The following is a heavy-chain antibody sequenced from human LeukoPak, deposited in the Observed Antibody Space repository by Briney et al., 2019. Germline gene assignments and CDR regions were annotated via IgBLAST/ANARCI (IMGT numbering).Heavy chain of an antibody. V-gene: IGHV1-69*05. CDR1: GGTLSSYA. CDR3: AIYSGSYHDY. Sequence: SVKVSCKASGGTLSSYAISWVRQAPGQGLEWMGRIIPIFGTANYAQKFQGRVTITTDESTSTAYMELSSLRSEDTAVYYCAIYSGSYHDYWGQGTLVTVSS. D-gene: IGHD1-26*01. CDR2: IIPIFGTA. J-gene: IGHJ4*02.